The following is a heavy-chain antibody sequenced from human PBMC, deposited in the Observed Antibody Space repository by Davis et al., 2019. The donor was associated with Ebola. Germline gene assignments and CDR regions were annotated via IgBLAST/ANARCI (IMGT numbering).Heavy chain of an antibody. J-gene: IGHJ4*02. V-gene: IGHV3-23*01. CDR3: SSWVSSHFDF. CDR2: ISGSGSHT. Sequence: PGGSLRLSCAASGFTFSSYALSWVRQAPGKGLEWVSAISGSGSHTYYADSVKGRFTISRDNSKNTLFLQMDSLRPEDTAMYYCSSWVSSHFDFWGRGTLVTVSS. D-gene: IGHD6-13*01. CDR1: GFTFSSYA.